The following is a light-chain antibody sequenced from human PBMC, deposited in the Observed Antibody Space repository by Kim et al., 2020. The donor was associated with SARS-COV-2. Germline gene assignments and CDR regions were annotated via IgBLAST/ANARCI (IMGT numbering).Light chain of an antibody. CDR2: KVS. V-gene: IGKV2-30*01. CDR1: QSLVSSDGNTY. J-gene: IGKJ1*01. CDR3: MQGTHWPWT. Sequence: DVVMTQSPLSLPVTLGQPASISCRSSQSLVSSDGNTYLNWFQQRPGQSPRRLINKVSKRDSGVPDRFSGSGSGADFTLKISRVEAEDVGVYYCMQGTHWPWTFGQGTKVDIK.